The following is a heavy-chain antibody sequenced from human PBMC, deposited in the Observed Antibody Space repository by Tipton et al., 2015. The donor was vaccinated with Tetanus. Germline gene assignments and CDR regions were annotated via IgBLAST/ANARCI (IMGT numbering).Heavy chain of an antibody. CDR3: AKGHSITIFGVPIYFDY. J-gene: IGHJ4*02. Sequence: GSLRLSCAASGFTFSSYAMSWVRQAPGKGLEWVSAISGSGGSTYYADSVKGRFTISRDNSKNTLYLQMNSLRAEDTAVYYCAKGHSITIFGVPIYFDYWGQGTLVTVSS. V-gene: IGHV3-23*01. CDR2: ISGSGGST. D-gene: IGHD3-3*01. CDR1: GFTFSSYA.